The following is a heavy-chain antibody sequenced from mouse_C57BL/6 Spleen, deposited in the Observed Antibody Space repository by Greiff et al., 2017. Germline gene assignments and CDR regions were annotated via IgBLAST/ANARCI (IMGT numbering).Heavy chain of an antibody. CDR2: IYPSDSET. J-gene: IGHJ3*01. CDR3: ARLRWDEFAY. V-gene: IGHV1-61*01. Sequence: QVQLKQPGAELVRPGSSVKLSCTASGYTFTSYWMDWVKQRPGQGLEWIGNIYPSDSETHYNQKFKDKATLTVDKSSSTAYMQLSSLTSEDSAVYYCARLRWDEFAYWGQGTLVTVSA. CDR1: GYTFTSYW. D-gene: IGHD4-1*01.